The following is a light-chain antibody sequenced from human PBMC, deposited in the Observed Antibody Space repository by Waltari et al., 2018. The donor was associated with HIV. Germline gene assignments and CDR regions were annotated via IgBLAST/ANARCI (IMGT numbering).Light chain of an antibody. V-gene: IGKV1-12*01. CDR1: QILAKW. J-gene: IGKJ1*01. CDR3: QQANSVPWT. Sequence: DIPMTQSPSFVSASVGDIVTITCRASQILAKWLTWYQHKTGTAPRLLIYGSSQLQSGVSGRFSGSGSGTNFTLTINNLQPEDFAIYYCQQANSVPWTFGQGTKVEMK. CDR2: GSS.